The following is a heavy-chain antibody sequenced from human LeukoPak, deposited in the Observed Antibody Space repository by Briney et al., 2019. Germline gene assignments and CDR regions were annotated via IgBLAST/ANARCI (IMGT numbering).Heavy chain of an antibody. CDR1: GGSISSSSYY. V-gene: IGHV4-39*02. J-gene: IGHJ4*02. Sequence: SETLSLTCTASGGSISSSSYYWGWIRQPPGKGLEWIGSIYYSGSTYYNPSHKSRVTISVDTSKNQFSLKLSSVTAADTAVYYCARDPYGSGSYYNLYYFDYWGQGTLVTVSS. CDR3: ARDPYGSGSYYNLYYFDY. D-gene: IGHD3-10*01. CDR2: IYYSGST.